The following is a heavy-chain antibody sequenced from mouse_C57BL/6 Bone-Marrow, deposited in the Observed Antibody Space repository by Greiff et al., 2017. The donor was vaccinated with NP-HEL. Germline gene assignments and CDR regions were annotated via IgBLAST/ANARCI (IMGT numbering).Heavy chain of an antibody. Sequence: EVKLMESGGGLVQPGGSMKLSCAASGFTFSDAWMDWVRQSPEKGLEWVAEIRNKANNHATYYAESVKGRFTISRDDSKSSVNLQMNSLRAEDTGIYYCTRGSNYVYYFDYWGQGTTLTVSS. CDR3: TRGSNYVYYFDY. CDR2: IRNKANNHAT. D-gene: IGHD2-5*01. J-gene: IGHJ2*01. CDR1: GFTFSDAW. V-gene: IGHV6-6*01.